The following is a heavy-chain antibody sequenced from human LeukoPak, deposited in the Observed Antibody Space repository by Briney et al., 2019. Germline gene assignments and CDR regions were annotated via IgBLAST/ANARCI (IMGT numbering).Heavy chain of an antibody. CDR1: GSTFSSYW. J-gene: IGHJ4*02. Sequence: GGSLRLSCAASGSTFSSYWMSWVRQAPGKGLEWVANIKQDGSEKYYVDSVKGRFTISRDNAKNSLYLQMNSLRAEDTAVYYCARAQQWLVHLDYWGQGTLVTVSS. CDR3: ARAQQWLVHLDY. D-gene: IGHD6-19*01. V-gene: IGHV3-7*01. CDR2: IKQDGSEK.